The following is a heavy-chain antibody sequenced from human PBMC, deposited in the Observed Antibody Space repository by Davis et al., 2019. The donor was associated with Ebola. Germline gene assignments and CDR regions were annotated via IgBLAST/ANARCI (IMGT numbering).Heavy chain of an antibody. J-gene: IGHJ4*02. Sequence: SETLSLTCVVSGGSISGGGYSWSWIRQPPGKGLEWIGYIYYSGSTYYNPSLKSRVTISVDTSKNQFSLKLSSVTAADTAVYYCARGPDYVWGSYPQPFDYWGQGTLVTVSS. V-gene: IGHV4-30-4*07. CDR3: ARGPDYVWGSYPQPFDY. D-gene: IGHD3-16*02. CDR2: IYYSGST. CDR1: GGSISGGGYS.